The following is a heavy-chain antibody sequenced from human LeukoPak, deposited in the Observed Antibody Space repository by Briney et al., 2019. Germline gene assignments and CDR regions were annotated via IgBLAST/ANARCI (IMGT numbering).Heavy chain of an antibody. CDR1: GFTFTDYW. Sequence: GGSLRLSCEVSGFTFTDYWMNWVRQAPGKGPEWVASIRQDGSEKTYVDSVKGRFTISRDNTKNSLYLQLNGLRAEDMAVYYCARDGTAAGLYFDLWGQGTLVTVSS. V-gene: IGHV3-7*01. J-gene: IGHJ4*01. CDR2: IRQDGSEK. D-gene: IGHD6-13*01. CDR3: ARDGTAAGLYFDL.